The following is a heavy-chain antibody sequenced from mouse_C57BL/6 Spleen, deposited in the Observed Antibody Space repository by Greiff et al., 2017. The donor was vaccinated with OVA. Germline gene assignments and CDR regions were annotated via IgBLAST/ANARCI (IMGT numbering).Heavy chain of an antibody. CDR2: IYIGNGYT. V-gene: IGHV1-58*01. CDR3: ERVNLLLRYRYAMDD. D-gene: IGHD1-1*01. Sequence: EVQLQQSGAELVRPGSSVKMSCKASGYTFTSYGINWVKQRPGQGLEWIGYIYIGNGYTEYNEKFKGKATLTADNSSRTVYMQLSSLTSEDSAIYDCERVNLLLRYRYAMDDWGQGTSVTVSS. J-gene: IGHJ4*01. CDR1: GYTFTSYG.